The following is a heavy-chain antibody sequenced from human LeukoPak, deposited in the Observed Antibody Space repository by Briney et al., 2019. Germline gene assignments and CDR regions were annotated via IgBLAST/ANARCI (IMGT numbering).Heavy chain of an antibody. CDR1: GGSISSGDYY. V-gene: IGHV4-30-4*08. CDR2: IYYSGST. D-gene: IGHD3-22*01. CDR3: PRKNLYYYDSRVYYP. J-gene: IGHJ5*02. Sequence: SETLSLTCTVSGGSISSGDYYWSWIRQPPGKGLEWIGYIYYSGSTYYNPSLKSRVTISVDTSKNQFSLKLSSVTAADTAGYYCPRKNLYYYDSRVYYPWAQGPLVPVSS.